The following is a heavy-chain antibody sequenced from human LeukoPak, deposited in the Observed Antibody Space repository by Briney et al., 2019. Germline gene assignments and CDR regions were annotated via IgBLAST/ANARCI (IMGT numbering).Heavy chain of an antibody. CDR3: ARGLNCGGDCYPYYYYYMDV. D-gene: IGHD2-21*02. CDR2: IYTSGST. CDR1: GGSISSGSYY. J-gene: IGHJ6*03. V-gene: IGHV4-61*02. Sequence: SETLSLTCTVSGGSISSGSYYWSWIRQPAGKGLEWIGRIYTSGSTNYNPSLKSRVTISVDTSKNQFSLKLSSVTAADTAVYYCARGLNCGGDCYPYYYYYMDVWGKGTTVTISS.